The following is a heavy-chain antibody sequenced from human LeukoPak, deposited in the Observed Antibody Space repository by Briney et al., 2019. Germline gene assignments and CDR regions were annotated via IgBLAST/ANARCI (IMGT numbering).Heavy chain of an antibody. CDR1: GFTFSDYY. CDR2: ISPSATTI. D-gene: IGHD6-13*01. J-gene: IGHJ4*02. Sequence: GGSLRLSCAASGFTFSDYYMSWIRQAPGKGLEWVSYISPSATTISYADSVKGRFTISRDNARNSLYLQMNSLRAEDTAVYYCAKSEGSAAGISGYWGQGTLVTVSS. CDR3: AKSEGSAAGISGY. V-gene: IGHV3-11*01.